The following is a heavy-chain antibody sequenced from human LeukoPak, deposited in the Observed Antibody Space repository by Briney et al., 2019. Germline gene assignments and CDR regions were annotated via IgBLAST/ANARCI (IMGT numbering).Heavy chain of an antibody. J-gene: IGHJ4*02. CDR1: GGSFSGYY. CDR2: INHSGST. Sequence: SETLSLTCAVYGGSFSGYYWSWIRQPPGKGLEWNGEINHSGSTNYNPSLKSRVTISVDTSKNQFSLKLSSVTAADTAVYYCASRNSSSSYSFDYWGQGTLVTVSS. CDR3: ASRNSSSSYSFDY. D-gene: IGHD6-6*01. V-gene: IGHV4-34*01.